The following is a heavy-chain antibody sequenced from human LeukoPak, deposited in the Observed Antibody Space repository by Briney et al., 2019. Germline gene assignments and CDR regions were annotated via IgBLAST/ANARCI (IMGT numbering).Heavy chain of an antibody. V-gene: IGHV3-48*01. CDR1: GFTFNSYN. D-gene: IGHD3-22*01. CDR2: ISSSSSII. Sequence: GGSLRLSCGASGFTFNSYNMNWVRQAPGKGLEWVSYISSSSSIIYYTDSVKGRFTISRDNAKNSLYLQMNSLRAEDTAIYFCAGDDSSGYFFDFWGQGTLVTVSS. J-gene: IGHJ4*02. CDR3: AGDDSSGYFFDF.